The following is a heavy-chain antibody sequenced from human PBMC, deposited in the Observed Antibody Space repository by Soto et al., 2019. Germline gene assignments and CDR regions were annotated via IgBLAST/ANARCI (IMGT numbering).Heavy chain of an antibody. Sequence: SETLSLTCTVSGGSISSGGYYWSWIRQHPGKGLEWIGYIYYSGSTYYNPSLKSRVTISVDTSKNQFSLKLSSVTAADTAVYYCATSSSFSFDYWGQGTRVTVSS. CDR1: GGSISSGGYY. CDR3: ATSSSFSFDY. D-gene: IGHD6-6*01. V-gene: IGHV4-31*03. J-gene: IGHJ4*02. CDR2: IYYSGST.